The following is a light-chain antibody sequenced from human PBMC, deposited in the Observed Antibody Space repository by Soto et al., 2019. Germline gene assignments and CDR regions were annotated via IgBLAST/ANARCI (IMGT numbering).Light chain of an antibody. J-gene: IGKJ1*01. V-gene: IGKV3D-15*01. CDR3: QHYNSYPWT. CDR1: QSVSSH. Sequence: EIVMPHSPATLSVSPGEGATVSCRASQSVSSHLAWYQQKPGKAPRLLIYGASSRATGIHDRFSGSGSGTDFTLTISSLQPDDFATYYCQHYNSYPWTFGQGTKVDIK. CDR2: GAS.